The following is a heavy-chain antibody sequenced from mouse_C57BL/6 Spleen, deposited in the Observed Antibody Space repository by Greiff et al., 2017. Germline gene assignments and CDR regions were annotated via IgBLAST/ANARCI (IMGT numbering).Heavy chain of an antibody. CDR2: ISDGGSYT. D-gene: IGHD2-1*01. CDR3: AREGGYYSLYAMEY. Sequence: EVHLVESGGGLVKPGGSLKLSCEASGFTFSSYAMSWVRQTPEKRLEWVATISDGGSYTYYPDNVKGRFTISRDNAKNNLYLQMSHLKSEDTAMYYCAREGGYYSLYAMEYWGQGTSVTVSS. J-gene: IGHJ4*01. V-gene: IGHV5-4*01. CDR1: GFTFSSYA.